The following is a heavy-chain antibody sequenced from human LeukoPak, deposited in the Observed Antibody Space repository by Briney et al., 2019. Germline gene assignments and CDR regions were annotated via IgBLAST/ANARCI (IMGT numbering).Heavy chain of an antibody. Sequence: PGRSLRLSCAASGFTFDDYAMHWVRQAPGKGLEWVSGISWNSGSIGHADSVKGRFTISRDNAKNSLYLQMNSLRAEDTALYYCAKVPDNLDAFDIWGQGTMVTVSS. J-gene: IGHJ3*02. D-gene: IGHD1-1*01. CDR3: AKVPDNLDAFDI. CDR2: ISWNSGSI. V-gene: IGHV3-9*01. CDR1: GFTFDDYA.